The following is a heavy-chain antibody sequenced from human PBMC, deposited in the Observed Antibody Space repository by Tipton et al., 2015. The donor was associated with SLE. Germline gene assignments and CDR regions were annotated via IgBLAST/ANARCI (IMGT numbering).Heavy chain of an antibody. V-gene: IGHV4-59*01. CDR1: GGSISSYY. CDR2: IYYSGST. CDR3: ARSGYWIDYYYYYYMDV. J-gene: IGHJ6*03. Sequence: TLSLTCTVSGGSISSYYWSWIRQPPGKGLEWIGYIYYSGSTNYNPSLKSRVTISVDTSKNQFSLKLSSVTAADTAMYYCARSGYWIDYYYYYYMDVWGKGTTVTVSS. D-gene: IGHD3-3*01.